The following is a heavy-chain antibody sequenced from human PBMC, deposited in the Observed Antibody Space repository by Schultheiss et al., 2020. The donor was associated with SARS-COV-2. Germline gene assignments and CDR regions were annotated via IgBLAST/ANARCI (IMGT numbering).Heavy chain of an antibody. CDR1: GGSITSDY. V-gene: IGHV4-59*01. Sequence: SETLSLTCTVSGGSITSDYWIWIRQPPGKGLEWIGFISNTGRTSYNPSLQSRVSISSDTSKREIYLRVSSVTAADTAVYYCASYYYDSSGYFDYWGQGTLVTVSS. D-gene: IGHD3-22*01. CDR2: ISNTGRT. CDR3: ASYYYDSSGYFDY. J-gene: IGHJ4*02.